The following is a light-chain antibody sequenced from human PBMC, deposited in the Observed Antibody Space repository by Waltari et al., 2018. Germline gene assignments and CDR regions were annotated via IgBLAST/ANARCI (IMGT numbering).Light chain of an antibody. CDR1: SSDVGGYNS. J-gene: IGLJ2*01. CDR2: DVT. Sequence: QSALTQPASVSGSPGQSIPLPCTRTSSDVGGYNSVSWYQQHPGKAPKLLIYDVTSRPSGVSPRFSGSKSDNTASLTISGLQAEDEADYYCSSYTGRSISVVFGGGTKLTVL. V-gene: IGLV2-14*03. CDR3: SSYTGRSISVV.